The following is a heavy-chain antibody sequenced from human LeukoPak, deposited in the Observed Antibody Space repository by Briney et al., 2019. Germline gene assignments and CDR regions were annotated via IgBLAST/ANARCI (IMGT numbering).Heavy chain of an antibody. CDR3: ASGLYSSGWFFDY. CDR1: GFTFSSYS. V-gene: IGHV3-21*01. D-gene: IGHD6-19*01. CDR2: ISSSSSYI. Sequence: GALRLSCAASGFTFSSYSMNWVRQAPGKGLEWVSSISSSSSYIYYADSVKGRFTISRDNAKNTLYLQMNSLRAEDTAVYYCASGLYSSGWFFDYWGQGTLVTVSS. J-gene: IGHJ4*02.